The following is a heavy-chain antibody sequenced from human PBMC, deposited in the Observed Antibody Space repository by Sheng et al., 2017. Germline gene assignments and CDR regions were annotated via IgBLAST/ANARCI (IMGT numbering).Heavy chain of an antibody. Sequence: EVQLVESGGGLVQPGRSLRLSCAASGFTFDDYAMHWVRQAPGKGLEWVSGISWNSGSIGYADSVKGRFTISRDNAKNSLYLQMNSLRAEDMALYYCAKGLGRHAAFDIWGQGTMVTVSS. CDR1: GFTFDDYA. J-gene: IGHJ3*02. CDR3: AKGLGRHAAFDI. V-gene: IGHV3-9*03. D-gene: IGHD3-16*01. CDR2: ISWNSGSI.